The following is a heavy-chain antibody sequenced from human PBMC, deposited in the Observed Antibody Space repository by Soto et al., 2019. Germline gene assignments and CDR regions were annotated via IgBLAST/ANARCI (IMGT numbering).Heavy chain of an antibody. CDR1: GFTFSSYA. V-gene: IGHV3-23*01. Sequence: GGSLRLSCAASGFTFSSYAMSWVRQAPVKVLEWVSAISGSGGSTYYADSLKGRFTISRDNSKNTLYLQMNSLRAEDTAVYYCAKGERITMIVVVITAFDIWGQGTMVTVSS. J-gene: IGHJ3*02. CDR3: AKGERITMIVVVITAFDI. CDR2: ISGSGGST. D-gene: IGHD3-22*01.